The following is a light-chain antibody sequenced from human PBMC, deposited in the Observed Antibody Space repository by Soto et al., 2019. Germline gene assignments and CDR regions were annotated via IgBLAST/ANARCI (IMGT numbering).Light chain of an antibody. Sequence: EIVLTQSPGTLSLSPGERATLACRASQSVRSSFFAWYQQKPGQAPRLLIYDVSVRATGIPDRFSGSGSGTDFTLTIHRLEPEDFAVYYCQQYENSVMYTFGPGTKLEIK. CDR2: DVS. CDR3: QQYENSVMYT. J-gene: IGKJ2*01. CDR1: QSVRSSF. V-gene: IGKV3-20*01.